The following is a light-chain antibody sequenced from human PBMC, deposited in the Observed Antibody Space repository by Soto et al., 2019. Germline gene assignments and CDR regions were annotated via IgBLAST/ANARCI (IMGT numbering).Light chain of an antibody. V-gene: IGKV3-11*01. CDR2: DAS. Sequence: IGLELSTSAVSLSRGEGTTLSCRASHYIGDSLAWYQHRPGQAPRLLIYDASDRATDIPGRFRGYRSGTDFTLNICSLEPADLAVYYCLHHTAGLLSPFGQGTRLEIK. J-gene: IGKJ5*01. CDR1: HYIGDS. CDR3: LHHTAGLLSP.